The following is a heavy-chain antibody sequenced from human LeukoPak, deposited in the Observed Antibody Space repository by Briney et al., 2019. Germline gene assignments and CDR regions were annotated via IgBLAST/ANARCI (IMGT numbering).Heavy chain of an antibody. CDR3: SRSYDTNFDY. CDR1: GGSIRSYY. CDR2: IYFSGST. J-gene: IGHJ4*02. D-gene: IGHD3-3*01. V-gene: IGHV4-59*01. Sequence: KRSETLSLTCTVSGGSIRSYYLSWIRQPPEKGLEWMGYIYFSGSTSYNPSLKSRVTISVDRSKNQFSLKLSSVAAAVTAVYYCSRSYDTNFDYWGQGTLVSVSS.